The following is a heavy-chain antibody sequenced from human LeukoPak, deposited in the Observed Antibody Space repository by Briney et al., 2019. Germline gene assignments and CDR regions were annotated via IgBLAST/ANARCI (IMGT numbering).Heavy chain of an antibody. D-gene: IGHD6-6*01. Sequence: ASVKASCKASGYTFTGYYMHWVRQAPGQGLEWMGWINPNSGGTNYAQKFQGRVTMTRDTSISTAYMELSRLRSDDTAVYYCAREEGSSSWGGYYYYGMDVWGQGTTVTVSS. V-gene: IGHV1-2*02. CDR1: GYTFTGYY. J-gene: IGHJ6*02. CDR2: INPNSGGT. CDR3: AREEGSSSWGGYYYYGMDV.